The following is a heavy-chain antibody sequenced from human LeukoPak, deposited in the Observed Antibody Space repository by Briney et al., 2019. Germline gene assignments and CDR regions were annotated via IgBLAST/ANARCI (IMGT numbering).Heavy chain of an antibody. CDR2: INHSGST. Sequence: SETLSLTCAVYGGSFSGYYWSWIRQPPGKGLEWIGEINHSGSTNYNPSLKSRVTISVDTSKNQFSLKLSSVTAADTAVYYCARGPYYWGQGTLVTVSS. CDR3: ARGPYY. J-gene: IGHJ4*02. V-gene: IGHV4-34*01. CDR1: GGSFSGYY.